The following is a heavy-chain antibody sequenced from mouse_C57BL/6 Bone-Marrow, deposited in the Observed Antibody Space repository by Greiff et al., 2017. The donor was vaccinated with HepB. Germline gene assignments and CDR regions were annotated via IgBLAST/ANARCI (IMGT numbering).Heavy chain of an antibody. D-gene: IGHD1-1*01. CDR2: ISNGGGST. CDR1: GFTFSDYY. CDR3: ARHGDYYGSSWYFDV. J-gene: IGHJ1*03. Sequence: EVKLEESGGGLVQPGGSPKLSCAASGFTFSDYYMYWVRQTPEKRLEWVAYISNGGGSTYYPDTVKGRFTISRDNAKNTLYLQMSRLKSEDTAMYYCARHGDYYGSSWYFDVWGTGTTVTVSS. V-gene: IGHV5-12*01.